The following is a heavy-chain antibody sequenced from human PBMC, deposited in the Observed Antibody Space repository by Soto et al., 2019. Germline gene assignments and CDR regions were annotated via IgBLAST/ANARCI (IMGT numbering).Heavy chain of an antibody. CDR3: VRTSLVVAAATREDY. J-gene: IGHJ4*02. CDR1: GFTFSSYW. D-gene: IGHD2-15*01. Sequence: EVQLVESGGGLVQPGGSLRLSCAASGFTFSSYWMHWVRQAPGKGLVWVSRINSVGSSTSYADSVKGRFTISRDNAKNTLYLQMNSLRAADTAVYYCVRTSLVVAAATREDYWGQGTLVTVSS. V-gene: IGHV3-74*01. CDR2: INSVGSST.